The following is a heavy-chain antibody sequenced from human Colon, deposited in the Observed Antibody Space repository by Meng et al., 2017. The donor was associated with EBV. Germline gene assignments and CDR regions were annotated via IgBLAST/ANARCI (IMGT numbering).Heavy chain of an antibody. V-gene: IGHV4-39*07. Sequence: QLPLQESGPGLVKPSETLSLTCSVSGDSVSNKNKYWGWIRQPPGKGLEWIGNIYYSGRTNYNPSLTSRVAISVDTSKNQFSLRLNSVTAADSAIYSCARGDLDGDCYYCLDFWGQGALVTVPQ. CDR2: IYYSGRT. CDR1: GDSVSNKNKY. D-gene: IGHD2-21*02. J-gene: IGHJ4*02. CDR3: ARGDLDGDCYYCLDF.